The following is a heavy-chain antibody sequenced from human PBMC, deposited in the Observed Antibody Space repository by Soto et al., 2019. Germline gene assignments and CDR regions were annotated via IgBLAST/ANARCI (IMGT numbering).Heavy chain of an antibody. CDR3: ASRLVEMATTPLGY. D-gene: IGHD5-12*01. V-gene: IGHV1-69*12. J-gene: IGHJ4*02. CDR1: GATFSSYA. CDR2: IIPIFGTA. Sequence: QVQLVQSGAEVKKPGSSVKASSKASGATFSSYAISWVRQAPGQGLEWMGGIIPIFGTANYAQTFQGRVTITADESTSTAYMELSSLRSEDTAVYYCASRLVEMATTPLGYWGQGTLVTVSS.